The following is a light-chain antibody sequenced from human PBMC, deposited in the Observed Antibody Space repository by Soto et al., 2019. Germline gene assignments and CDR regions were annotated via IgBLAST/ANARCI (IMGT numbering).Light chain of an antibody. CDR1: SSTFANNY. CDR3: AAYTGNWNGPV. CDR2: RTD. J-gene: IGLJ2*01. V-gene: IGLV1-47*01. Sequence: QSALTQQPSVSGTPGQRVSISCSGDSSTFANNYVHWYQQVPGAAPKLLMYRTDQRPSGVPERFSGSKSGTSASLTISGLRPEDEAQYYCAAYTGNWNGPVFGGGTQLTVL.